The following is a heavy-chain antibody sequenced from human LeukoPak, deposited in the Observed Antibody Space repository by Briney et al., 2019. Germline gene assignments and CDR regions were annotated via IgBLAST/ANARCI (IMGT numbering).Heavy chain of an antibody. J-gene: IGHJ6*02. CDR2: ISGSGGST. D-gene: IGHD3-16*01. Sequence: PGGSLRLSCAASGFTFSSYAMSWVRQAPGKGLEWVSAISGSGGSTYYADSVKGRFTISRDNSKNTLYLQMNSLRAEDTAVYYCARAQFGGVMDYYGMDVWGQGTTVTVSS. CDR3: ARAQFGGVMDYYGMDV. V-gene: IGHV3-23*01. CDR1: GFTFSSYA.